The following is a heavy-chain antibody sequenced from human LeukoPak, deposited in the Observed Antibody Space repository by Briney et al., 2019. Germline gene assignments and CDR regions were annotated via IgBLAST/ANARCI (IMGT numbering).Heavy chain of an antibody. Sequence: PGGSLRLSCAASGFAFSDYSMNWVRQAPGKGLEWVSYISSSDNTIDYADSVKGRFTISRDNSKNSLYLETKSLRDEDTAVYYCARVHRGYSYGRLDYWGQGTLVTVSS. CDR3: ARVHRGYSYGRLDY. CDR2: ISSSDNTI. D-gene: IGHD5-18*01. CDR1: GFAFSDYS. V-gene: IGHV3-48*02. J-gene: IGHJ4*02.